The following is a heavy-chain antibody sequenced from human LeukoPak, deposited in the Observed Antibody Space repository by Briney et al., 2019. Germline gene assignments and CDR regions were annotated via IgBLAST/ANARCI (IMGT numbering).Heavy chain of an antibody. J-gene: IGHJ4*02. CDR3: AKNGETTASVTFDH. CDR2: ISDDGKNK. D-gene: IGHD3-10*01. CDR1: GFSFSSYG. V-gene: IGHV3-30*18. Sequence: GGSLRLSCAASGFSFSSYGMHWVRQAPGKGLEWVAVISDDGKNKYYADSVKGRFTISRDNSRNTVHLQMNSLRGEDTAEYFCAKNGETTASVTFDHWGQGTLVTVSS.